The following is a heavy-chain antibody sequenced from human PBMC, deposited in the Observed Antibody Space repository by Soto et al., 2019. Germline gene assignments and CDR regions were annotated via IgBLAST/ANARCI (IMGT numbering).Heavy chain of an antibody. V-gene: IGHV1-18*01. CDR3: ARETIPQIKYYGTYG. CDR2: ISAYNGKI. D-gene: IGHD1-1*01. CDR1: GYTFTKYG. Sequence: ASVKVSCKASGYTFTKYGISWVRQAPGQGLEWIGWISAYNGKIDYAQKVQGRVTLTTDTSTSIAFMELRRLRSDDTAVYYCARETIPQIKYYGTYGWGQGNTVPVSS. J-gene: IGHJ6*02.